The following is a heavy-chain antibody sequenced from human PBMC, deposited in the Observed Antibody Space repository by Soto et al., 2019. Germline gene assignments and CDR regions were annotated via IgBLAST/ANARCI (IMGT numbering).Heavy chain of an antibody. J-gene: IGHJ6*03. V-gene: IGHV3-21*06. CDR3: ARADITMANFYYYLDV. D-gene: IGHD5-18*01. CDR2: ISSSGDDT. Sequence: GGSLRLSCAASGFTFITYSMIWVRQAPGKGLEWVSSISSSGDDTYYADSLKGRFTISRDNTENSLYLQMHSLRAEDTAVYYCARADITMANFYYYLDVWGKGTTVTVSS. CDR1: GFTFITYS.